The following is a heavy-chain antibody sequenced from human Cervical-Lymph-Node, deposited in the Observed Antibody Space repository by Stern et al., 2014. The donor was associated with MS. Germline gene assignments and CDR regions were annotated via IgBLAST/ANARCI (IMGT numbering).Heavy chain of an antibody. V-gene: IGHV3-72*01. J-gene: IGHJ4*02. D-gene: IGHD5-18*01. CDR1: GLTFSDHY. CDR3: ARVGYSDPNFDY. CDR2: ISNRADSSDSYTT. Sequence: VQLVQSGGGWVQPGGSLRLSCAASGLTFSDHYMDWVRQAPGKGLEWVARISNRADSSDSYTTQYAASVKGRFTISRDDSENSLFLQMNSLKTEDTAVYYCARVGYSDPNFDYWGQGTLVTVSS.